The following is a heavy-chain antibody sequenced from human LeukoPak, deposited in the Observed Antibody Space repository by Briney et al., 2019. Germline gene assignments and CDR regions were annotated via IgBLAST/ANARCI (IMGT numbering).Heavy chain of an antibody. Sequence: GASVKVSCKASGYTFTAYYMHWVRQAPGQGLQWMGWINPNSGGTNYAHKSKGRVTMTRDTSITTAYMELSRLRSDDTAVYYCARDYGDSTYNWFDPWGQGTLVTVSS. CDR2: INPNSGGT. V-gene: IGHV1-2*02. CDR3: ARDYGDSTYNWFDP. J-gene: IGHJ5*02. D-gene: IGHD4-17*01. CDR1: GYTFTAYY.